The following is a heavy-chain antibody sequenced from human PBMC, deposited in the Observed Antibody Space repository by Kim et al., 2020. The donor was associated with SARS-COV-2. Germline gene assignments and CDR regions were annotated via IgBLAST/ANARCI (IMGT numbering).Heavy chain of an antibody. J-gene: IGHJ5*02. CDR2: VKQHESEK. V-gene: IGHV3-7*01. CDR3: ARAVAGKGNWFDP. CDR1: GFTFSNYW. Sequence: GGSLRLSCAASGFTFSNYWMSWVRQAPGRGLEWVANVKQHESEKYYVDSVKGRFTISRDNAKNSLYLQLNSLRAEDTAVYYCARAVAGKGNWFDPWGQGTLVTVSS. D-gene: IGHD6-19*01.